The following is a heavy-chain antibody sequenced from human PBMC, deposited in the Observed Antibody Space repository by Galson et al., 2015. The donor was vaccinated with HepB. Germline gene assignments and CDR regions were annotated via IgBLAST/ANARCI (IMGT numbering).Heavy chain of an antibody. CDR3: AKKTPSGGNSFDY. CDR1: GFTFGSYA. D-gene: IGHD2-15*01. J-gene: IGHJ4*02. V-gene: IGHV3-23*01. Sequence: SLRLSCAASGFTFGSYAMNWVRQAPGKGLEWVSTITGSGSSTFYADSVKGRFTISRDNSKNTLYLQMNSLRAEDTAVYYCAKKTPSGGNSFDYWGQGTLVTVSS. CDR2: ITGSGSST.